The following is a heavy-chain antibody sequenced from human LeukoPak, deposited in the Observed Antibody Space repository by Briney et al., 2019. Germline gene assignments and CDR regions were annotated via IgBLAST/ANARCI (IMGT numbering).Heavy chain of an antibody. CDR1: GYTLTELS. CDR2: FDPEDGET. J-gene: IGHJ6*02. V-gene: IGHV1-24*01. D-gene: IGHD6-13*01. CDR3: ATRLPRYSSSWHYYYYGMDV. Sequence: ASVKVSCKVPGYTLTELSMHWVRQAPGKGLEWMGGFDPEDGETIYAQKFQGRVTMTEDTSTDTAYMELSSLRSEDTAVYYCATRLPRYSSSWHYYYYGMDVWGQGTTVTVSS.